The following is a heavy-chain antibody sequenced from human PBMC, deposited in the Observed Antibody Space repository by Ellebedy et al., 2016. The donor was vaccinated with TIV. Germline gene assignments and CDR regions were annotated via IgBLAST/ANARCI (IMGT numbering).Heavy chain of an antibody. V-gene: IGHV5-51*01. CDR1: GYSFTSYW. CDR3: ARLVDTAMVTGRPVKVFDY. Sequence: GESLKLSCKGSGYSFTSYWIGLVRQMPGKGLEWMGIIYPGDSDTRYSPSFQGQVTISADKSISTAYLQWSSLKASDTAMYYCARLVDTAMVTGRPVKVFDYWGQGTLVTVSS. D-gene: IGHD5-18*01. J-gene: IGHJ4*02. CDR2: IYPGDSDT.